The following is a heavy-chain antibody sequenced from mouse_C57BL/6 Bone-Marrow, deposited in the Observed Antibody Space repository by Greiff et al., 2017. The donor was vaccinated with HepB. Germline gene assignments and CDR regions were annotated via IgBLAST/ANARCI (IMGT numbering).Heavy chain of an antibody. J-gene: IGHJ3*01. V-gene: IGHV1-52*01. CDR3: ARWRWDGAY. D-gene: IGHD4-1*01. Sequence: VQLQEPGAELVRPGSSVKLSCKASGYTFTSYWMHWVKQRPIQGLEWIGNIDPSDSETHYNQKFKDKATLTVDKSSSTAYMQLSSLTSEDSAVYYCARWRWDGAYWGQGTLVTVSA. CDR1: GYTFTSYW. CDR2: IDPSDSET.